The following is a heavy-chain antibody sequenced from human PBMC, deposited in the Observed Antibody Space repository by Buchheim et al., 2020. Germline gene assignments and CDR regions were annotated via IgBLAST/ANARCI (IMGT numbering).Heavy chain of an antibody. CDR2: IGYNDRST. D-gene: IGHD3-10*01. CDR3: AREYYYTMDV. Sequence: QVQLVESGGGVVQPGRSLRLSCAASGFTFSDYYMAWIRQAPGKGLEWVSSIGYNDRSTTYADSVKGRFTISRDNAKKSLFLQMNNLRSEDTAVYYCAREYYYTMDVWGRGTT. V-gene: IGHV3-11*06. CDR1: GFTFSDYY. J-gene: IGHJ6*02.